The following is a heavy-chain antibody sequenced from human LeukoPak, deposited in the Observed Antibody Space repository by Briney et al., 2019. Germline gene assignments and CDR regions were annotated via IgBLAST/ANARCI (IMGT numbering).Heavy chain of an antibody. V-gene: IGHV3-74*01. CDR2: VSSDERTT. J-gene: IGHJ4*02. CDR1: GLSFSSYW. D-gene: IGHD5-18*01. Sequence: TGGSLRLSCAASGLSFSSYWMHWVRQAPGEGLVWVSRVSSDERTTSYADSVKGRFTVSRDNAKNTVYLQMNSLRVEDTAVYYCARGGPDTAMAHEYWGQGTLVTVSS. CDR3: ARGGPDTAMAHEY.